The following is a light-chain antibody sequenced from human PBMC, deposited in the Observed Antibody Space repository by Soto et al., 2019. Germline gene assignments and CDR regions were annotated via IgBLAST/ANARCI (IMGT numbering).Light chain of an antibody. Sequence: DIQMTQSPSTLSASVGDTVTITCRASQNINRWLAWYQQRPGKAPNLLIHKASSLECGVPSRFSGSASGTEFTLTISSLQPDDFAAYFCLQYNVYPLTFGGGTKVEI. V-gene: IGKV1-5*03. CDR3: LQYNVYPLT. J-gene: IGKJ4*01. CDR2: KAS. CDR1: QNINRW.